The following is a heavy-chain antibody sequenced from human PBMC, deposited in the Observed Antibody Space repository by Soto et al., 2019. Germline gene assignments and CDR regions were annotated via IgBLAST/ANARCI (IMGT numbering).Heavy chain of an antibody. D-gene: IGHD4-17*01. CDR3: ARETLKRSTVTPPYYYYYGMDV. V-gene: IGHV4-39*07. CDR1: GGSISSSSYY. J-gene: IGHJ6*02. CDR2: IYYSGST. Sequence: PSETLSLTCTVSGGSISSSSYYWGWIRQPPGKGLEWIGSIYYSGSTYYNPSLESRVTISVDTSKNQFSLKLSSVTAADTAVYYCARETLKRSTVTPPYYYYYGMDVWGQGTTVTVSS.